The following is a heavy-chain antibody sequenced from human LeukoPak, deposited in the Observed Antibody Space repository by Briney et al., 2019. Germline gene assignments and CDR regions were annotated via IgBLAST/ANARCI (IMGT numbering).Heavy chain of an antibody. V-gene: IGHV1-24*01. Sequence: GASVKVSCKVSGYTLTELSMHWVRQAPGKGLEWMGGLDPEDGETIYAQKFQGRVTMTEYTSTDTAYMELSSLRSEDTAVYYCAPILRAPMIRRGRRGDDAFDIWGQGTMVTVSS. CDR3: APILRAPMIRRGRRGDDAFDI. D-gene: IGHD3-22*01. CDR1: GYTLTELS. J-gene: IGHJ3*02. CDR2: LDPEDGET.